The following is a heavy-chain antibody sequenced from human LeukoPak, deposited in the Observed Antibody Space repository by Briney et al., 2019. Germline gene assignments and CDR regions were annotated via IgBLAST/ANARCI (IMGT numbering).Heavy chain of an antibody. Sequence: GGSLRLSCAASGFTFSSYAMSWVRQAPGKGLEWVSAISGSGGSTYYADSVKGRFTISRDNSKNTLYLQMNSLRAEDTPVYYCAKAVDLPYYYYGMDVWGQGTTVTVSS. D-gene: IGHD2-2*01. CDR1: GFTFSSYA. CDR3: AKAVDLPYYYYGMDV. V-gene: IGHV3-23*01. CDR2: ISGSGGST. J-gene: IGHJ6*02.